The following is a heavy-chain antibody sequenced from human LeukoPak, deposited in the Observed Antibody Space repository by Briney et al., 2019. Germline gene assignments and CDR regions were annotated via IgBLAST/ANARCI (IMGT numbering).Heavy chain of an antibody. CDR3: ARGRDGHSGTYSYYFDN. J-gene: IGHJ4*02. D-gene: IGHD1-26*01. Sequence: SETLSLTCTVSGGSISNSDHYWSWIRQYPGKGLEWIGYVYQSGSTLYNPSLKSRVTISVDTSKNRFSLKLSSMTAADTTVYYCARGRDGHSGTYSYYFDNWGQGTLVTVSS. V-gene: IGHV4-31*03. CDR1: GGSISNSDHY. CDR2: VYQSGST.